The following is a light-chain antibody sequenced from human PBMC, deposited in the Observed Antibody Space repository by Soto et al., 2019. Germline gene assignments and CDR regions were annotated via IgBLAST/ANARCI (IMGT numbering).Light chain of an antibody. Sequence: EIVLTQSPGTLSLSPGEGATLSCRASQSVTSNYLAWYQQKPGQAPRLLIYGAFTRAAGVTDRFSGSGSGTDFTLTITRLEPEDFAVYYCQQYSRSPLLYTFGQGTKLGVK. V-gene: IGKV3-20*01. CDR2: GAF. CDR3: QQYSRSPLLYT. J-gene: IGKJ2*01. CDR1: QSVTSNY.